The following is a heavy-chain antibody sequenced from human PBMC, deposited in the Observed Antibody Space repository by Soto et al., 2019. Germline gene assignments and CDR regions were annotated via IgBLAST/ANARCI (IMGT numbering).Heavy chain of an antibody. J-gene: IGHJ4*02. D-gene: IGHD5-12*01. CDR1: GFTFSNFG. CDR2: ISYDGNTK. CDR3: TSQVATGD. Sequence: QVQLVESGGGVVQPGRSLRLSCAASGFTFSNFGMHWVRQAPVKGLEWVAVISYDGNTKYYADSVKGRFTISRDNSKNTLYLQMDSLRVEDTAVYYCTSQVATGDWGQGTLFTVSS. V-gene: IGHV3-30*03.